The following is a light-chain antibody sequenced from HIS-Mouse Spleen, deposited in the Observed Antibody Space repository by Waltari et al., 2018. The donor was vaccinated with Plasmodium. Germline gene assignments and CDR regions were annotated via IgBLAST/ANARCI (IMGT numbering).Light chain of an antibody. Sequence: DIKMTQSPSSLSASVGDRVTITCKASQDISNYLNWYQQKPGKAPKLLIYDASNLETGVPSRFSGSGSGTDFTFTISRLEPEDFAVYYCQQYGSSPLTFGGGTKVEIK. CDR1: QDISNY. J-gene: IGKJ4*01. CDR3: QQYGSSPLT. V-gene: IGKV1-33*01. CDR2: DAS.